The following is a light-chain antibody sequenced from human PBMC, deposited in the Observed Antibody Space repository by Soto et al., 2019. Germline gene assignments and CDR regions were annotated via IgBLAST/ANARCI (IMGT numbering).Light chain of an antibody. CDR3: QLYGDSPMYT. CDR2: GVS. V-gene: IGKV3-20*01. Sequence: EIVLTQSPGTLSLSPGERATLSCRASQSVSDSSLAWYHQKPGQAPRLLIYGVSRRSTGIPDTFRGSEAGRDFTLTISRLEPEDFAVYYCQLYGDSPMYTFGQGTKLEIK. J-gene: IGKJ2*01. CDR1: QSVSDSS.